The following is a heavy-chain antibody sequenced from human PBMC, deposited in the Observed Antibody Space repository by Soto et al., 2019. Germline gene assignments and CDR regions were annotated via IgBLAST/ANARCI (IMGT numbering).Heavy chain of an antibody. CDR3: ARQSSDSLTYGMDV. CDR2: MRNDASKV. CDR1: GFTFSNYG. D-gene: IGHD3-9*01. Sequence: QVQLVESGGGVVQPGRSLRLSCAASGFTFSNYGMHWVRQAPGTGLEWVAVMRNDASKVHYGYSVEGRFTISRDNSKKTVSLQMQSLRDADTGVYSCARQSSDSLTYGMDVWGQGTTFYVSS. V-gene: IGHV3-33*01. J-gene: IGHJ6*02.